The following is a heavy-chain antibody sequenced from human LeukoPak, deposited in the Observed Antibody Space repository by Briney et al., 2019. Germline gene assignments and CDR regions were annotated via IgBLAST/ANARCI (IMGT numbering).Heavy chain of an antibody. J-gene: IGHJ6*03. Sequence: SETLSLTCTVSGGSISSYYWIWIRQPPGKGLEWIGYIYYSGSTNYNPSLKSRVTISVDTSKNQFSLKLSSVTAADTAVYYCARSSSSAYYYYYYYMDVWGKGTTVTVSS. D-gene: IGHD6-6*01. V-gene: IGHV4-59*01. CDR2: IYYSGST. CDR3: ARSSSSAYYYYYYYMDV. CDR1: GGSISSYY.